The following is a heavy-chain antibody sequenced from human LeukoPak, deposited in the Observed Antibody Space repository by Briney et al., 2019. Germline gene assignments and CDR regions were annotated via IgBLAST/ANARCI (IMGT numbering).Heavy chain of an antibody. V-gene: IGHV4-38-2*02. CDR1: GYSISNSYY. CDR3: ARDAHTYYYDTSGYYFEY. CDR2: IYHTGDT. J-gene: IGHJ4*02. Sequence: SETLSLTCAVSGYSISNSYYWGWIRPPPGKGLEWIGSIYHTGDTYYNPSLKSRVTISIDTSKNQFSLNLSSVTAADTAVHYCARDAHTYYYDTSGYYFEYWGQGALVTVSS. D-gene: IGHD3-22*01.